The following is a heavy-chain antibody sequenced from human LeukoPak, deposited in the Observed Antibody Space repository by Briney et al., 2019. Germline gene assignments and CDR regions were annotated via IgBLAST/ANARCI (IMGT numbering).Heavy chain of an antibody. Sequence: PGGSLRLSCAASGFTVSSNYMSWVRQAPGKGLEWVSVIYSDGSTYYADSVKGRFTISRDNSKNTLYLQMNSLRAEDTAVYHCARIWPPWEYGGQRTRDTVSS. V-gene: IGHV3-53*01. CDR2: IYSDGST. CDR1: GFTVSSNY. CDR3: ARIWPPWEY. D-gene: IGHD1-26*01. J-gene: IGHJ4*02.